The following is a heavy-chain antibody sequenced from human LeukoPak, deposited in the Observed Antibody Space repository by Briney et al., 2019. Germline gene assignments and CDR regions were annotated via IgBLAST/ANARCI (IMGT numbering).Heavy chain of an antibody. CDR1: GYTFIRNH. V-gene: IGHV1-46*01. D-gene: IGHD5-12*01. J-gene: IGHJ2*01. Sequence: ASMKVSCKASGYTFIRNHVHWVRQAPGQGLEWMGIINPSGGSTTYAQKFQGRVTMTRDTSTSTVYMELSSLRSEDTAVYYCARLHDYYWYFDLWGRGSLVTVSS. CDR3: ARLHDYYWYFDL. CDR2: INPSGGST.